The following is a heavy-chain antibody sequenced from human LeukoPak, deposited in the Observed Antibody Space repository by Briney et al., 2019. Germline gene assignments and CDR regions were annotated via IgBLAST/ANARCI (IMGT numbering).Heavy chain of an antibody. CDR1: GYTFTGYY. CDR3: ARETTVTTGSDAFDI. J-gene: IGHJ3*02. CDR2: INPNSGGT. Sequence: ASVKVSCKASGYTFTGYYMHWVRQAPGQGLERMGWINPNSGGTNYAQKFQGWVTMTRDTSISTAYMELSRLRSDDTAVYYCARETTVTTGSDAFDIWGQGTMVTVSS. V-gene: IGHV1-2*04. D-gene: IGHD4-11*01.